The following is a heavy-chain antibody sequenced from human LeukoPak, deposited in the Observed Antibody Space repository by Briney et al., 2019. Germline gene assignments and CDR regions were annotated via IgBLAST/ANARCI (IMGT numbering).Heavy chain of an antibody. CDR2: ISGSGRDI. CDR3: ARHTTVAGGRYFHY. Sequence: AGGSPRLSCAAFGFTFRPYDMSWVRQAPGKGPEWVAGISGSGRDIHYADSVRGRFTISSDTSKTTLYLQMNSLRAEDTAIYYCARHTTVAGGRYFHYWGQGTMVTVSS. CDR1: GFTFRPYD. J-gene: IGHJ4*02. V-gene: IGHV3-23*01. D-gene: IGHD3-16*01.